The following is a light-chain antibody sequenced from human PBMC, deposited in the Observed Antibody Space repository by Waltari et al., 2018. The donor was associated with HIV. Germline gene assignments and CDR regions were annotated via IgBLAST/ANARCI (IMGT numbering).Light chain of an antibody. CDR2: GAS. V-gene: IGKV3-20*01. Sequence: ELVLTQSPDILSLSPGERAVLSCRASQSVSGSQLAWSQQRPGQGPRLLIYGASKRATGIPDRFSGSGSGTDYTLTISGLEPEDFAVYYCQQYGDSPLYIFGQGTNLEI. J-gene: IGKJ2*01. CDR1: QSVSGSQ. CDR3: QQYGDSPLYI.